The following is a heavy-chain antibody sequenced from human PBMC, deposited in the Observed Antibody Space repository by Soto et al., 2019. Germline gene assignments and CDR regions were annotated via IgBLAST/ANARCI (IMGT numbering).Heavy chain of an antibody. J-gene: IGHJ6*02. Sequence: SETLSLTCAVYGGSFSGYYWSWIRQPPGKGLEWIGEINHSGSTNYNPSLKSRVTISVDTSKNQFSLKLSSVTAADTAVYYCARHRTVADDYYYYGMEVWGQGTTVTVSS. D-gene: IGHD6-19*01. V-gene: IGHV4-34*01. CDR3: ARHRTVADDYYYYGMEV. CDR1: GGSFSGYY. CDR2: INHSGST.